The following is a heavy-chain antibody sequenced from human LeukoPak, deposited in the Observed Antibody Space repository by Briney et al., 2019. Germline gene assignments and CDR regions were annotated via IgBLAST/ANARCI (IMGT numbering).Heavy chain of an antibody. CDR3: ARERYYYYMDV. V-gene: IGHV3-20*04. Sequence: GGSLRLSCAASGFTFSSYGMSWVRQAPGKGLEWVSGINWNGGSTGYADSVKGRFTISRDNAKNSLYLQMNSLRAEDTALYYCARERYYYYMDVWGKGTTVTASS. CDR2: INWNGGST. CDR1: GFTFSSYG. J-gene: IGHJ6*03.